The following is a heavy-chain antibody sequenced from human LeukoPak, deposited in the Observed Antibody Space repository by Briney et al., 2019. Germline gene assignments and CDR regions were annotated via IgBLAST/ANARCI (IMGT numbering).Heavy chain of an antibody. CDR2: IYYSGST. D-gene: IGHD5-12*01. V-gene: IGHV4-39*07. J-gene: IGHJ3*02. CDR3: ARQSSGYGTDAFDI. Sequence: SETLSLTCTVSGGSISSSSYYWGWIRQPPGKGLEWIGSIYYSGSTYYNPSLKSRVTISVDTSKNQFSLKLSSVTAADTAVYYCARQSSGYGTDAFDIWGQGTMVTVSS. CDR1: GGSISSSSYY.